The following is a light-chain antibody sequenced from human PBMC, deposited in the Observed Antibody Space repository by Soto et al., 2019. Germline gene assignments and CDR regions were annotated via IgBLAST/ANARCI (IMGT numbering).Light chain of an antibody. CDR2: AAS. Sequence: DIQMTQSPSSLSASVGDRVTITCRASQHISIYLNWYQQRPGTAPKLLIFAASSLQSGVPSRFSGSGSGTDFTLTISSLQPEDFATYYCQHYYSTPQTFGQGTKVEIK. CDR3: QHYYSTPQT. CDR1: QHISIY. J-gene: IGKJ1*01. V-gene: IGKV1-39*01.